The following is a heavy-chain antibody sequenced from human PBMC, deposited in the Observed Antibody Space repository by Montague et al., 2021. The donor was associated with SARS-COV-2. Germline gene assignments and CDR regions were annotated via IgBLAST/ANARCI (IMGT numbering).Heavy chain of an antibody. CDR2: IYHSGST. Sequence: SETLSLTCTVSGHSISSGYYWGWIRQPPGKGLEWIGSIYHSGSTYYNPSLKSRVTISVDTSKNQFSLKLSSVTAADTAVYYCARSQDCSTPSCHFDYWGQGTLVTVSS. D-gene: IGHD2-2*01. J-gene: IGHJ4*02. CDR1: GHSISSGYY. V-gene: IGHV4-38-2*02. CDR3: ARSQDCSTPSCHFDY.